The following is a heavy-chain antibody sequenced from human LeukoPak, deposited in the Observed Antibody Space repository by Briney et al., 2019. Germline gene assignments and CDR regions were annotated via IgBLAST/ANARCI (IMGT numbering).Heavy chain of an antibody. CDR1: GFTFSSYW. Sequence: PGGSLRLSCAASGFTFSSYWMTWVRQAPGKGLEWVANIKKDGSEKYYVDSVKGRFTISRDNAKNSVYLQMNTLRAEDTAVYYCARAPKSVAGYYYHYYCMDVWAKGPRSPSP. CDR3: ARAPKSVAGYYYHYYCMDV. J-gene: IGHJ6*03. CDR2: IKKDGSEK. D-gene: IGHD6-19*01. V-gene: IGHV3-7*01.